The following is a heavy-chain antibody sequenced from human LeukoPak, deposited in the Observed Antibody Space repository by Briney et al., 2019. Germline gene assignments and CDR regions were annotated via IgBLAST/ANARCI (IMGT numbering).Heavy chain of an antibody. D-gene: IGHD5-12*01. Sequence: PSETLSLTCAVYGGSFSDYSWSWIRQPPGKGLEWIGEIDHSGSTSYNPSLKSRLTISVDTSKKQFPLKLNSVTAADMAVYYCATRLPTDYWGQGTLVTVSS. CDR1: GGSFSDYS. J-gene: IGHJ4*02. V-gene: IGHV4-34*01. CDR2: IDHSGST. CDR3: ATRLPTDY.